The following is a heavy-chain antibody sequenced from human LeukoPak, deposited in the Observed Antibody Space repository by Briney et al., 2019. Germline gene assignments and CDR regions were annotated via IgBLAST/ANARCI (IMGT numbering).Heavy chain of an antibody. Sequence: ASVRVSCKASGYPFSAHFLNWVRQAPGQGLEWMGNIDTTTGNPRYAQDFTGRFVFSLDTSVSTAYLQITSLKADDTAAYYCVRGTPTPGMDYWGQGTQVTVSS. V-gene: IGHV7-4-1*02. CDR3: VRGTPTPGMDY. CDR2: IDTTTGNP. J-gene: IGHJ4*02. D-gene: IGHD3-10*01. CDR1: GYPFSAHF.